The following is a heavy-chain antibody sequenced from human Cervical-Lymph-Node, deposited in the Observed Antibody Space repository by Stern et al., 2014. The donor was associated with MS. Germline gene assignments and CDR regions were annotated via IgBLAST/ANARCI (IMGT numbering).Heavy chain of an antibody. CDR3: ARDALFDS. V-gene: IGHV3-21*01. Sequence: EVQLVESGGGLVKPGGSLRLSCAASGFSFNWYNMNWVRKAPGKGLEWVSSISSTSDYTYYADSVKGRFTISRDNAKKSLYLQMNSLRADDTAVYYCARDALFDSWGQGTLVTVSS. CDR1: GFSFNWYN. J-gene: IGHJ4*02. CDR2: ISSTSDYT.